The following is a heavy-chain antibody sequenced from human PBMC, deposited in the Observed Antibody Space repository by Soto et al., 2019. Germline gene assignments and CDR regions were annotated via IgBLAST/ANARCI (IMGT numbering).Heavy chain of an antibody. D-gene: IGHD6-19*01. V-gene: IGHV3-30*18. CDR2: TSYDGSSG. CDR3: AKSPPAVAGYFDY. Sequence: GGSLRLSCAAXGFSFSSSGMHWVRQAPGKGLEWVAVTSYDGSSGYYADSVRGRFTISRDNSKNTLYLQMNSLRAEDTAVYYCAKSPPAVAGYFDYWGQGTLVTVSS. CDR1: GFSFSSSG. J-gene: IGHJ4*02.